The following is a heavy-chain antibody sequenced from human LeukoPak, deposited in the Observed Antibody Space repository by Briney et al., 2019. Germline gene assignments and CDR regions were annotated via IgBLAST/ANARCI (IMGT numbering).Heavy chain of an antibody. CDR2: ISYDGSNK. CDR1: GFTFSSYG. CDR3: ARASVDTAMANLHYFDY. V-gene: IGHV3-30*03. J-gene: IGHJ4*02. Sequence: GGSLRLSCAASGFTFSSYGMHWVRQAPGKGLEWVAVISYDGSNKYYADSVEGRFTISRDNSKNTLYLQMNSLRAEDTAVYYCARASVDTAMANLHYFDYWGQGTLVTVSS. D-gene: IGHD5-18*01.